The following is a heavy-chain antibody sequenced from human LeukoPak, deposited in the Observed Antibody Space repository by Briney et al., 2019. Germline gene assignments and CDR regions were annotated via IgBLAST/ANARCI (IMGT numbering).Heavy chain of an antibody. J-gene: IGHJ4*02. CDR1: GFTFSSYW. V-gene: IGHV3-74*01. CDR2: INNEESST. D-gene: IGHD6-13*01. Sequence: PGGSLRLSCAASGFTFSSYWMHWVRHAPGKGLVWVSRINNEESSTTYADSVKGRFTISRDNAKNTLYLQMNSLRAEDTAVYCCARGYSSNYRVDYWGQGTLVTVSS. CDR3: ARGYSSNYRVDY.